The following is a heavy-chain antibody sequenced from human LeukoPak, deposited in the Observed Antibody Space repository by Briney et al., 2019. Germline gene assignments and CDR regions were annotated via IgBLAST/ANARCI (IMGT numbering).Heavy chain of an antibody. D-gene: IGHD2-2*01. CDR1: GGTFSSYA. Sequence: GASVKVSCKASGGTFSSYAINWVRQAPGQGLEWMGGIIPIFGTANYAQKFQDRVTITADEPTSTAYMALSSLRSEGTAIYYCASRLYCSNTRCRNFPFAYWGQGTLVTVSS. CDR2: IIPIFGTA. J-gene: IGHJ4*02. CDR3: ASRLYCSNTRCRNFPFAY. V-gene: IGHV1-69*01.